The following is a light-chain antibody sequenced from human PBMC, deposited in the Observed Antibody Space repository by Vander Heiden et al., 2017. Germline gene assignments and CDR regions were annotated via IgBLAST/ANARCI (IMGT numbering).Light chain of an antibody. CDR2: DAS. CDR1: NGSGDA. CDR3: QQFTSFPLT. Sequence: IQLTQSPSPLSASLVDSVSITCRASNGSGDALSWFQQKPGTAPTLLIYDASTLESGVPSRFRGSGSRTDFTLTISGLQAEDFATYYCQQFTSFPLTFGGGTKVEI. V-gene: IGKV1-13*02. J-gene: IGKJ4*01.